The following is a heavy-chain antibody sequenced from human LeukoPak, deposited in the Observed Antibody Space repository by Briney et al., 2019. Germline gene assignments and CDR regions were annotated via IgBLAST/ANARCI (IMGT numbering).Heavy chain of an antibody. J-gene: IGHJ5*02. D-gene: IGHD3-10*01. CDR2: INPNSGGT. Sequence: ASVKVSCKVSGYSVTDYYMHWVRQAPGQGLEWMGWINPNSGGTNYAQKFQGRVTMTRDTSISTAYMELSRLRSDDTAVYYCARSRYGSGFDPWGQGTLVTVSS. CDR3: ARSRYGSGFDP. CDR1: GYSVTDYY. V-gene: IGHV1-2*02.